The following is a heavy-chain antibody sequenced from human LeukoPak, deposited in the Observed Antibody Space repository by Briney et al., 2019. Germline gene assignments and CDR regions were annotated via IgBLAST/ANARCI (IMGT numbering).Heavy chain of an antibody. CDR3: AKDELDAFDI. D-gene: IGHD3-10*01. CDR2: ISWDGGST. V-gene: IGHV3-43*01. Sequence: GGSLRLSCAASGFTFDDYTMHWVRQAPGKGLEWVSLISWDGGSTYYADSVKGRFTISRDNSKNSLYLQMNSLRTEDTALYYCAKDELDAFDIWGQGTMVTVSS. CDR1: GFTFDDYT. J-gene: IGHJ3*02.